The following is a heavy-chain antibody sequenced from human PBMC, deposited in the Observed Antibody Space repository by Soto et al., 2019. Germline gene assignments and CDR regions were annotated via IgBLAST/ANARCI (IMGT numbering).Heavy chain of an antibody. CDR1: GFSLTTRGVG. D-gene: IGHD6-6*01. J-gene: IGHJ3*01. V-gene: IGHV2-5*02. Sequence: QITLKESGQTLVKPTQILTLTCTFSGFSLTTRGVGVGWIRQPPGEALEWLALIYWDDDERYSPSLRSRLTSTKDTSKTQVVLTMTNMEPVDTGTYYCAHSYSSSPDDGFDVWGQGTKVTVSS. CDR2: IYWDDDE. CDR3: AHSYSSSPDDGFDV.